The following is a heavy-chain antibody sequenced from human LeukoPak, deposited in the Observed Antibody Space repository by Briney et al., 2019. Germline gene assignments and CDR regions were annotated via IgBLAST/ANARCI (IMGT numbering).Heavy chain of an antibody. CDR1: GYTFTSYD. CDR3: ARRGYSSGWYVPYSTRYYFDY. V-gene: IGHV1-8*01. Sequence: ASVKVSCKASGYTFTSYDINWLRQATAQGLEWMGWMNPNSGNTGYAQKFQGRVTMTRNTSIRTAYMELSSLRSEDTAVYYCARRGYSSGWYVPYSTRYYFDYWGQGTLVTVSS. D-gene: IGHD6-19*01. J-gene: IGHJ4*02. CDR2: MNPNSGNT.